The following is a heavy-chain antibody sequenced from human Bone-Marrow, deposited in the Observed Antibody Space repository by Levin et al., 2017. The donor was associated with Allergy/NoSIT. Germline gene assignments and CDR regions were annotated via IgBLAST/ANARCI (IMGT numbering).Heavy chain of an antibody. V-gene: IGHV3-74*01. CDR2: INSDGSST. CDR3: AVLSGTSRAFDI. CDR1: GFTFSSYW. J-gene: IGHJ3*02. Sequence: GESLKISCAASGFTFSSYWMHWVRQAPGKGLVWVSRINSDGSSTSYADSVKGRFTISRDNAKNTLYLQMNSLRAEDTAVYYCAVLSGTSRAFDIWGQGTMVTVSS. D-gene: IGHD2-2*01.